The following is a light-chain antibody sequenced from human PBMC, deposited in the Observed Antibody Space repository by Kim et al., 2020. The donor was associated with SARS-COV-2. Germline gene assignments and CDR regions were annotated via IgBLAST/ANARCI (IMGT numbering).Light chain of an antibody. CDR2: RDS. CDR3: QVWDSSTWV. CDR1: NIGSKH. V-gene: IGLV3-9*01. Sequence: VAQRQTARITCGRNNIGSKHVHWYQQKPGQAPVLVIYRDSNRPSGIPGRFSGSSSGNTATLTISRAQAGDEADYYCQVWDSSTWVFGGGTQLTVL. J-gene: IGLJ3*02.